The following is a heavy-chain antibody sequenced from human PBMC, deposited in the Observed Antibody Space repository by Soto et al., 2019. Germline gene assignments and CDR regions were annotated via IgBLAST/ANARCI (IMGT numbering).Heavy chain of an antibody. J-gene: IGHJ6*02. CDR2: IIPIFGTA. CDR3: ARGWLHDHRVCYGMDV. CDR1: GGTFSSYA. V-gene: IGHV1-69*13. Sequence: GASVKVSCKASGGTFSSYAISWVRQAPGQGLEWMGGIIPIFGTANYAQKFQGRVTITADESTSTAYMELSSLRSEDTAVYYCARGWLHDHRVCYGMDVWGQGTTVTVSS. D-gene: IGHD5-12*01.